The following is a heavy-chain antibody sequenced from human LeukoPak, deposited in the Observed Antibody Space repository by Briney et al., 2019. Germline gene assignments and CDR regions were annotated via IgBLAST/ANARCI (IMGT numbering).Heavy chain of an antibody. CDR3: VRHIGGTTWDY. CDR1: GGSNSSANYY. CDR2: ISYSGST. Sequence: SETLSLTCTVSGGSNSSANYYWSWIRQPPGKGLEWIGYISYSGSTYYNPSLTSRLTISLDTSKNQFSLRLSSVTAADTAVYYCVRHIGGTTWDYWGQGTLVTVSS. D-gene: IGHD1-7*01. V-gene: IGHV4-30-4*01. J-gene: IGHJ4*02.